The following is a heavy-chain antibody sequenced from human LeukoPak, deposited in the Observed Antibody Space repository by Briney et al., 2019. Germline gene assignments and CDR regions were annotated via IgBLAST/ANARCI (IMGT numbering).Heavy chain of an antibody. D-gene: IGHD6-19*01. CDR3: AKRITVSAGYYLDS. V-gene: IGHV3-23*01. J-gene: IGHJ4*02. Sequence: GGSLRLSLVGPGFSFSSFAMTWFGQAPGKGLDWFSPISGGGSYTYFANSVKGRFTVSRDDSKSMHFLQMNSLRPEDTALYFCAKRITVSAGYYLDSWGRGTLVTVSS. CDR2: ISGGGSYT. CDR1: GFSFSSFA.